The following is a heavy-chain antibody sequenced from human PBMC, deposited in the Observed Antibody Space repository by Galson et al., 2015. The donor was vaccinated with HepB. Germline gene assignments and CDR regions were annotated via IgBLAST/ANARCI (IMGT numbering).Heavy chain of an antibody. D-gene: IGHD3-3*01. J-gene: IGHJ5*02. V-gene: IGHV3-11*06. Sequence: SLRLSCAASGFTFSDYYMSWIRQAPGKGLEWVSYISSSSSYTNYADSVKGRFTISRDNAKNSLYLQMNSLRAEDTAVYYCARDGTPRDYDFWAGFDPWGQGTLVTVSS. CDR2: ISSSSSYT. CDR3: ARDGTPRDYDFWAGFDP. CDR1: GFTFSDYY.